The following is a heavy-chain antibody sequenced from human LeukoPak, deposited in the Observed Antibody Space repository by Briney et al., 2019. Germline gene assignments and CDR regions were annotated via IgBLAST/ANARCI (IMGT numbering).Heavy chain of an antibody. V-gene: IGHV3-74*01. CDR3: ARDNAYMFDF. J-gene: IGHJ4*02. D-gene: IGHD4-11*01. CDR2: INTDGRTT. Sequence: QTGGSLRLSCAASGFTFSNAWMNWVRQAPGKGLVWVAHINTDGRTTTYADSVKGRFTVARDNAKNTLYLEMNRLRVEDTAVYYCARDNAYMFDFWGQGTQVTVSS. CDR1: GFTFSNAW.